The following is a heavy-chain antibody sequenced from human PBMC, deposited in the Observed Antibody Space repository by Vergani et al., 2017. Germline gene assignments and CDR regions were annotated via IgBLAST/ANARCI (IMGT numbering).Heavy chain of an antibody. CDR3: ARIPDYRGVAFDI. V-gene: IGHV4-39*01. J-gene: IGHJ3*02. CDR1: GGSISSSSYY. D-gene: IGHD4-11*01. Sequence: QLQLQESGPGLVKPSETLSLTCTVSGGSISSSSYYWGWIRQPPGKGLEWIGRIYYSGSTYYNPSLKSRVTISVDTSKNQFSLKLSSVTAADTAVYYCARIPDYRGVAFDIWGQGTMVTVSS. CDR2: IYYSGST.